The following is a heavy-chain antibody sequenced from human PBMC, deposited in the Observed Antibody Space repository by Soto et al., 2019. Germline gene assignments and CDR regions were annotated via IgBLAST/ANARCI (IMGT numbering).Heavy chain of an antibody. CDR3: AHRVLRTVFGLVTTTAIYFDF. Sequence: ESGPTQVKPRQTLTLTCTFSGFSLTTSGVGVGWIRQSPGTAPEGLALIYWDDDKRYSPSLKSRLTITKDTSKNQVVLTMADLDPADTATYYCAHRVLRTVFGLVTTTAIYFDFWGQGTPVAVSS. V-gene: IGHV2-5*02. D-gene: IGHD3-3*01. CDR2: IYWDDDK. CDR1: GFSLTTSGVG. J-gene: IGHJ4*02.